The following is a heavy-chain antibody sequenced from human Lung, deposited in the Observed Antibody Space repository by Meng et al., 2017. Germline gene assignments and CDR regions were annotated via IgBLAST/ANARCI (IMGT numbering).Heavy chain of an antibody. V-gene: IGHV1-18*01. J-gene: IGHJ4*02. CDR2: LGAHDGDT. CDR1: DYTFTGYG. CDR3: ARGTPGRSYSDY. D-gene: IGHD3-10*01. Sequence: QVQPVQAGPEAKKPGASVKVSCKASDYTFTGYGVSWVRQAPGQGLEWMAWLGAHDGDTSHAPKFQGRVTVSADRPTATAYMELRSLRSDDTAVYYCARGTPGRSYSDYWGQGTLDTVSS.